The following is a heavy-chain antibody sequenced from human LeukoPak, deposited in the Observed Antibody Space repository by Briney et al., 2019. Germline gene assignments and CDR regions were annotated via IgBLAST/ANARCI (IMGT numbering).Heavy chain of an antibody. V-gene: IGHV3-74*01. J-gene: IGHJ3*02. D-gene: IGHD1-26*01. CDR2: INSDGSTT. Sequence: GSLRLSCAASGFTFSSYWMHWVRQAPGKGLVWVSRINSDGSTTSYADSVKGRFTISRGNAKNTLYLQMNSLRAEDTAVYYCARVGASTGAFDIWGQGTMVTVSS. CDR3: ARVGASTGAFDI. CDR1: GFTFSSYW.